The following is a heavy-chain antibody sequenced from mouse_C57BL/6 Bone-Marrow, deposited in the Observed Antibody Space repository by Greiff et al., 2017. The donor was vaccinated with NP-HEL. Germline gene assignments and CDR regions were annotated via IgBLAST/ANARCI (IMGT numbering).Heavy chain of an antibody. D-gene: IGHD1-1*01. CDR3: ARWGYYDGSSPWYFDV. V-gene: IGHV1-63*01. CDR2: IYPGGGNT. J-gene: IGHJ1*03. Sequence: QVQLQQSGAELVRPGTSVKMSCKASGYTFTNYWIGWAKQRPGHGLEWIGDIYPGGGNTNYNEKFKGKATLTADKSSSTAYMQFSSLTSEDSAIYYCARWGYYDGSSPWYFDVWGTGNTVTVSS. CDR1: GYTFTNYW.